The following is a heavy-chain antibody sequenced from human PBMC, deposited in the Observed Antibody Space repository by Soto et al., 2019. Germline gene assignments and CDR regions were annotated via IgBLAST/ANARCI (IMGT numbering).Heavy chain of an antibody. V-gene: IGHV1-18*01. CDR1: GFTFSSPG. Sequence: APVKVSSKGSGFTFSSPGIQWVRQAPGQGLEWMGWISAYDGNTNYAQKLQGRVTMTTDTSTSTAYMELRSLRSDDTAVYYCARGNAYQVLYYFDYWGQGTLVTVSS. D-gene: IGHD2-2*01. CDR3: ARGNAYQVLYYFDY. CDR2: ISAYDGNT. J-gene: IGHJ4*02.